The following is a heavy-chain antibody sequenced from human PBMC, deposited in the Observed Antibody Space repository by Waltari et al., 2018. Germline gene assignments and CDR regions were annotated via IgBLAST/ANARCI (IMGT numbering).Heavy chain of an antibody. Sequence: EVQLVESGGGLVQPGRSLRLSCAASGFTFDNYAMHWARQVPGKGLEWVSDISWNGGTRAYADSVKGRFTISRDNTKNSVYLQMDSLRPEDTALYYCAKDMEGYCSRSTSCKYALESWGQGTLVTVSS. V-gene: IGHV3-9*01. J-gene: IGHJ4*02. CDR2: ISWNGGTR. CDR3: AKDMEGYCSRSTSCKYALES. D-gene: IGHD2-2*01. CDR1: GFTFDNYA.